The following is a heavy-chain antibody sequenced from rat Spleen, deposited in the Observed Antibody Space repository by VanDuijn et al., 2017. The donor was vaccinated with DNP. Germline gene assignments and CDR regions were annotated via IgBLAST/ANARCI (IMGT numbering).Heavy chain of an antibody. J-gene: IGHJ2*01. CDR1: GFTFSDYY. V-gene: IGHV5-22*01. Sequence: EVQLVESGGGLVQPGRSLKLSCTASGFTFSDYYMAWVRQAPTMGLELVAYITFDGGNTYYKDSVKGRFTISRDNVKNTLYLQMNSLRSEDMATYDCARHVLPLRVWDYWGQGVMVTVSS. CDR2: ITFDGGNT. CDR3: ARHVLPLRVWDY. D-gene: IGHD1-4*01.